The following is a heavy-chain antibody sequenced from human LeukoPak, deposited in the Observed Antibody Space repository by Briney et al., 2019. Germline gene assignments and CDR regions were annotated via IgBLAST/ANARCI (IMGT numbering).Heavy chain of an antibody. V-gene: IGHV3-48*04. CDR3: ARDRQQQLVGTSFDI. Sequence: GGSLRLSCAASGFTFSSYSMNWVRQAPGKGLEWVSYISSSGSAFYYADSVKGRFTLSRDNAENSLYLQMNSLGAEDTAVYYCARDRQQQLVGTSFDIWGQGTMVTVSS. J-gene: IGHJ3*02. CDR2: ISSSGSAF. CDR1: GFTFSSYS. D-gene: IGHD6-13*01.